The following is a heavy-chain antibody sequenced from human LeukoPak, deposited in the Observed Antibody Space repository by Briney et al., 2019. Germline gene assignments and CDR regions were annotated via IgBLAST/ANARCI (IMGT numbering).Heavy chain of an antibody. J-gene: IGHJ4*02. D-gene: IGHD6-13*01. Sequence: SETLSLTCTVSGGSISSSSYYWGWIRQPPGKGLEWIGRIYYSGSTYYNPSLKSRVTISVDTSRNQFSLKLSSVTAADTAVYYCARQVAAEDYFDYWGREPWSPSPQ. CDR2: IYYSGST. CDR3: ARQVAAEDYFDY. V-gene: IGHV4-39*01. CDR1: GGSISSSSYY.